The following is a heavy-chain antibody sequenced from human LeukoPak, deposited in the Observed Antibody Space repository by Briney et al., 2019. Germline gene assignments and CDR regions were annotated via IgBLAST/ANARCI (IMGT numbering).Heavy chain of an antibody. CDR2: ISSSGTTI. D-gene: IGHD3-3*01. J-gene: IGHJ4*02. CDR3: ARDPAGFWSGYGRPYYFDY. V-gene: IGHV3-11*04. CDR1: GFIFSDCY. Sequence: PGGSLRLSCAASGFIFSDCYMSWIRQAPGKGLEWVSYISSSGTTIYYAESVKGRFTISRDNAKNSLYLQMNSLRAEDTAVYYCARDPAGFWSGYGRPYYFDYWGQGTLVTVSS.